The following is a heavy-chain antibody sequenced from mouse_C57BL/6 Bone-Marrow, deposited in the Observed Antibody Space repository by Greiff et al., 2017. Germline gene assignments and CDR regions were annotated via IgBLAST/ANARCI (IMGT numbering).Heavy chain of an antibody. J-gene: IGHJ4*01. CDR3: ARDYYGSSPWAMDY. Sequence: EVQLVESGGGLVKPGGSLKLSCAASGFTFSSYAMSWVRQTPEKRLEWVATISDGGSYTYYPDNVKGRFTISRDNAKNNLYLQMSHLKSEDTAMYYCARDYYGSSPWAMDYWGQGTSVTVSS. CDR1: GFTFSSYA. D-gene: IGHD1-1*01. CDR2: ISDGGSYT. V-gene: IGHV5-4*01.